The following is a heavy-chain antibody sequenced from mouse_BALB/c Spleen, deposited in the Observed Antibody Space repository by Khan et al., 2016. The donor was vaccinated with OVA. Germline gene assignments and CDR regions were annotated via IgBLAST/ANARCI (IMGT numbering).Heavy chain of an antibody. D-gene: IGHD4-1*01. CDR2: IYPGSDST. Sequence: QVQLQQSGPELVKPGASVKMSCKASGYTFTDYVMNWVKQRTGQGLEWIGQIYPGSDSTYYNEKFKGKATLTAARSSSTVYMQLRSLTSEDSAVYFCARAGWDVFAYWGQGTLVTVSA. V-gene: IGHV1-77*01. CDR1: GYTFTDYV. J-gene: IGHJ3*01. CDR3: ARAGWDVFAY.